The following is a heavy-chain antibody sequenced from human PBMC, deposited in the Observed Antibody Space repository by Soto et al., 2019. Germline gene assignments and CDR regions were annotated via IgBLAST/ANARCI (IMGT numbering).Heavy chain of an antibody. J-gene: IGHJ4*02. CDR1: SDSINNYY. Sequence: PSETLSLTCTISSDSINNYYWTWVRQSPGKGLEWIGYLYFSKSTSYNPSLKSRVTISGDASKNQISLGLTSVTAADTAVYYCARNKVLVVPTGSYYCFDYWGQGAQVTVSS. D-gene: IGHD3-22*01. CDR2: LYFSKST. CDR3: ARNKVLVVPTGSYYCFDY. V-gene: IGHV4-59*01.